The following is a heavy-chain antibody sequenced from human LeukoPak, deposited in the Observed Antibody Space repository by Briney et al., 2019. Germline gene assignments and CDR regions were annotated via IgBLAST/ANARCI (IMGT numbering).Heavy chain of an antibody. Sequence: GASVKVSCKASGGTFSSYTISWVRQAPGQGLEWMGGLIPMFGSPKYAQKFQGRVTITTDESTSTAYLELSSLRSEDTAVYYCARGPGDFYDASGYYYVPDFWGQGTLVTVSS. CDR2: LIPMFGSP. CDR1: GGTFSSYT. J-gene: IGHJ4*02. CDR3: ARGPGDFYDASGYYYVPDF. V-gene: IGHV1-69*05. D-gene: IGHD3-22*01.